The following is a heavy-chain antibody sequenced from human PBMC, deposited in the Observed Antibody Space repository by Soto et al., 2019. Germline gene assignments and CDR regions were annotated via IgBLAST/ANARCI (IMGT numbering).Heavy chain of an antibody. V-gene: IGHV1-69*01. J-gene: IGHJ4*02. CDR2: IIPFANAP. CDR1: GATFISSA. D-gene: IGHD6-6*01. Sequence: QVQLVQSGAEVKRPGSSVKVSCKLSGATFISSAMNWLRQAPGLGLEWMGAIIPFANAPSYASDFRGRLTIAADESTRTAYLELSNLTSYDAAVYYCARAQPARPIDSWGQGTLVAVSS. CDR3: ARAQPARPIDS.